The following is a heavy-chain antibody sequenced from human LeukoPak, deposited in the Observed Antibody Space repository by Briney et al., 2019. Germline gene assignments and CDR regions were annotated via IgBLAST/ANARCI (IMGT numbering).Heavy chain of an antibody. V-gene: IGHV5-51*01. J-gene: IGHJ4*02. D-gene: IGHD4-17*01. CDR1: GYSFTSYW. CDR3: ARRAPLSGESLDY. CDR2: IYPGDSDT. Sequence: GEALKISCKGSGYSFTSYWIGWVRPMPGKGLEWMGIIYPGDSDTRYSPSFQGQVTISADKSISTAYLQWSSLKASDTAMYYCARRAPLSGESLDYWGQGTLVTVSS.